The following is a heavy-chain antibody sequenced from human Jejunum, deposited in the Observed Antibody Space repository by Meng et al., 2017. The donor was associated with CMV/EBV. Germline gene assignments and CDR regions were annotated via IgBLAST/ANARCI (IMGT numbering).Heavy chain of an antibody. Sequence: LDLQESGPGLVKPSETLSLPCPVSGGSISSTSYYWVWIRQPPGKGLEWIGGVYYSGNTYYNPSLKSRVTLSVDTSKNQFSLKLNSVTAADTAVYHCARDALREGYFDLWGRGTLVTVSS. D-gene: IGHD4-17*01. CDR3: ARDALREGYFDL. CDR1: GGSISSTSYY. V-gene: IGHV4-39*07. J-gene: IGHJ2*01. CDR2: VYYSGNT.